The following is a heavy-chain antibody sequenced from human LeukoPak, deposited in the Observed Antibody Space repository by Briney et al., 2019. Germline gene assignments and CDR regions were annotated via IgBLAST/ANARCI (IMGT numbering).Heavy chain of an antibody. CDR2: VYYSGST. CDR1: GGSISTSYY. V-gene: IGHV4-39*07. D-gene: IGHD5-24*01. Sequence: SETLSLTCTGFGGSISTSYYWTWIRQPPGKGLEWIGGVYYSGSTNYNTSLKSRVTISLDTSKNQFSLKLTSVSLADTAVYYCARGGDAYKVGNFWGQGTLVTVSS. CDR3: ARGGDAYKVGNF. J-gene: IGHJ4*02.